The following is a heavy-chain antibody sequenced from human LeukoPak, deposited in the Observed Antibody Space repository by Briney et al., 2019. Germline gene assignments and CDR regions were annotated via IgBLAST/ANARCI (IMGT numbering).Heavy chain of an antibody. Sequence: GGSLRLSCAASGFTFSDYYMNWVRQAPGKGLEWVSCISSSSSTIYYADSVKGRFTISRDNAKNSLYLQMNSLRAEDTAVYYCARGSRFDYWGQGTLVTVSS. D-gene: IGHD6-13*01. V-gene: IGHV3-48*01. CDR3: ARGSRFDY. CDR2: ISSSSSTI. CDR1: GFTFSDYY. J-gene: IGHJ4*02.